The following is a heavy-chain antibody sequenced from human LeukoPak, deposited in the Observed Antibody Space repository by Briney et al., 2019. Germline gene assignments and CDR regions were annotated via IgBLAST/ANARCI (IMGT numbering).Heavy chain of an antibody. CDR1: GGSFSGYY. D-gene: IGHD1-26*01. CDR2: INHSGST. Sequence: PSETLSLTCAVYGGSFSGYYWSWIRQPPGKGLEWIGEINHSGSTNYNPSLKSRVTISVDTSKNQFSLKLSSVTAADTAVYYCARTATRELKEGGTYYFDYWGQGTRVTVSS. CDR3: ARTATRELKEGGTYYFDY. V-gene: IGHV4-34*01. J-gene: IGHJ4*02.